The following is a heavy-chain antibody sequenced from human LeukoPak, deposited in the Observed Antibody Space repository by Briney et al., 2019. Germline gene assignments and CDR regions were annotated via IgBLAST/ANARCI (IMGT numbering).Heavy chain of an antibody. CDR1: GYTFTSYA. CDR2: INAGNGNT. D-gene: IGHD3-3*01. J-gene: IGHJ4*02. V-gene: IGHV1-3*01. CDR3: ARGLTVLRFLEWLVFGY. Sequence: ASVKVSCKASGYTFTSYAMHWVRQAPGQRLEWMGWINAGNGNTKYSQKFQGRVTITRDTSASAAYMELSRLRSDDTAVYYCARGLTVLRFLEWLVFGYWGQGTLVTVSS.